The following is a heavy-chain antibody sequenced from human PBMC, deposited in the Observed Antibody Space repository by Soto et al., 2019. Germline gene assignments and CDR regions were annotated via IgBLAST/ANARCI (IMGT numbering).Heavy chain of an antibody. CDR1: GFTFSSYG. CDR2: IWYDGSNK. Sequence: GGSLRLSCAASGFTFSSYGMHWVRQAPGKGLEWVAVIWYDGSNKYYADSVKGRFTISRDNSKNTLYLQMNSLRAEDTAVYYCARGAGIGCTNGVCYRTHYGMDVWGQGTTVTVSS. D-gene: IGHD2-8*01. J-gene: IGHJ6*02. CDR3: ARGAGIGCTNGVCYRTHYGMDV. V-gene: IGHV3-33*01.